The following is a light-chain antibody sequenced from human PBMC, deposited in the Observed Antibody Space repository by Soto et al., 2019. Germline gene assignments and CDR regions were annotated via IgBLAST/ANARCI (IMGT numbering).Light chain of an antibody. V-gene: IGLV4-69*01. CDR3: QTWGTGPWV. CDR1: SGHSSYA. Sequence: QPVLTQSPSVSASLGASVNLTCTLSSGHSSYAIAWHQQQPEKGPRYLINVNSDGSHSKGAGIPDRFSGSSSGAERYLTISSLQSEDEADYYCQTWGTGPWVFGGGTKVTVL. J-gene: IGLJ3*02. CDR2: VNSDGSH.